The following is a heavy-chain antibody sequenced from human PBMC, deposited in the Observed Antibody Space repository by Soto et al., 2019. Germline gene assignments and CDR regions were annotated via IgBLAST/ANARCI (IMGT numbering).Heavy chain of an antibody. Sequence: QVQLVQSGAEVKKPGSSVKVSCKASGGTFSSYAISRVRQAPGQGLEWMGGNIPIFGTANYAQKFQGRVTITADESTRTAYMELSSLRSEDTAVYYCARDRSLAVAGTGSWFDPLGQGTLVTVSS. CDR3: ARDRSLAVAGTGSWFDP. J-gene: IGHJ5*02. D-gene: IGHD6-19*01. CDR2: NIPIFGTA. V-gene: IGHV1-69*01. CDR1: GGTFSSYA.